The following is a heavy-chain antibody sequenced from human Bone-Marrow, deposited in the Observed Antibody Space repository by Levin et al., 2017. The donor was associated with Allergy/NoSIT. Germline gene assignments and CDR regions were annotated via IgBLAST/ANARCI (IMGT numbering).Heavy chain of an antibody. CDR2: INTNTGNP. V-gene: IGHV7-4-1*02. CDR3: ARNYGDYVGPNFYYYYYYMDV. J-gene: IGHJ6*03. CDR1: GYTFTSYA. D-gene: IGHD4-17*01. Sequence: GESLKISCKASGYTFTSYAMNWVRQAPGQGLEWMGWINTNTGNPTYAQGFTGRFVFSLDTSVSTAYLQISSLKAEDTAVYYCARNYGDYVGPNFYYYYYYMDVWGKGTTVTVSS.